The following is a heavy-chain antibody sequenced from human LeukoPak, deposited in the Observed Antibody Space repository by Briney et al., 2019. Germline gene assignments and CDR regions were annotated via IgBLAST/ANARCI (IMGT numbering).Heavy chain of an antibody. V-gene: IGHV3-64D*06. CDR1: GFTFSDYA. CDR2: ITNNGGST. Sequence: GGSLRLSCSVSGFTFSDYAMHWVRQAPGKGLEYVSAITNNGGSTYYADSAKGRFSVSRDNSKNTVYLQLSSLRPDDTAVYYCVKGRIYCCYPSLDYWGQGALVTVSS. D-gene: IGHD2-2*01. J-gene: IGHJ4*02. CDR3: VKGRIYCCYPSLDY.